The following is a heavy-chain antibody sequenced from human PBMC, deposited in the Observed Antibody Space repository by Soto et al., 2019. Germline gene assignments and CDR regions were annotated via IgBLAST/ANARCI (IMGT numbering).Heavy chain of an antibody. CDR1: GFTFSSYA. D-gene: IGHD2-15*01. CDR3: AKMARDRGYCSGGSCYTPLYYYYYMDV. V-gene: IGHV3-23*01. J-gene: IGHJ6*03. CDR2: ISGSGGST. Sequence: GGSLRLSCAASGFTFSSYAMSWVRQAPGKGLEWVSAISGSGGSTYYADSVKGRFTISRDNSKNTLYLQMNSLRAEDTAVYYCAKMARDRGYCSGGSCYTPLYYYYYMDVWGKGTTVTVSS.